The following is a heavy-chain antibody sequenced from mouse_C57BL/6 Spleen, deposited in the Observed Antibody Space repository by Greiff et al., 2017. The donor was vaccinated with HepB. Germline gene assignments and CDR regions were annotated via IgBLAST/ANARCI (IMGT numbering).Heavy chain of an antibody. CDR3: VRDYDYDCDYAMDY. Sequence: EVQRVESGGGLVQPKGSLKLSCAASGFTFNTYAMHWVRQAPGKGLEWVARIRSKSSNYATYYADSVKDRFTISRDDSQSMLYLQMNNLKTEDTAMYYCVRDYDYDCDYAMDYWGQGTSVTVSS. CDR2: IRSKSSNYAT. J-gene: IGHJ4*01. V-gene: IGHV10-3*01. D-gene: IGHD2-4*01. CDR1: GFTFNTYA.